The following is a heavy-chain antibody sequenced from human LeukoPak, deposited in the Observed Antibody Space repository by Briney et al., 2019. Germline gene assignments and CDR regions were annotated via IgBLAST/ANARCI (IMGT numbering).Heavy chain of an antibody. CDR3: ARGRRYYGSGSYCVY. CDR1: GYTLTSYD. Sequence: ASVKVSCKASGYTLTSYDINWVRQATGQGLEWMGWMNPNSGNTGYAQKFQGRVTMTRNTSISTAYMELSSLRSEGTAVYYCARGRRYYGSGSYCVYWGQGTLVTVSS. CDR2: MNPNSGNT. V-gene: IGHV1-8*01. D-gene: IGHD3-10*01. J-gene: IGHJ4*02.